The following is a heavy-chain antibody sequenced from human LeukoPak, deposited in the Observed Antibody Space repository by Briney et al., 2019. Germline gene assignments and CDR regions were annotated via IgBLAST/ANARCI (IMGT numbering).Heavy chain of an antibody. J-gene: IGHJ4*02. CDR2: IRYDGSNK. V-gene: IGHV3-30*02. Sequence: GGSLRLSCAASGFTFSSYGMHWVRQAPGKGLEWVAFIRYDGSNKYYADSVKGRFTISRDNSKNTLYLQMNSLRAEDTAVYYCAKAMSTEFLEWSAGDYWGQGTLVTVSS. CDR3: AKAMSTEFLEWSAGDY. CDR1: GFTFSSYG. D-gene: IGHD3-3*01.